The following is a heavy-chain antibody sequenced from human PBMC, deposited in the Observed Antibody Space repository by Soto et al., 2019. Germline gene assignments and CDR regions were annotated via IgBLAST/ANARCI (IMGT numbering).Heavy chain of an antibody. CDR1: GYTFTSYH. CDR2: ISAYNTNT. CDR3: ARDTPPTDY. V-gene: IGHV1-18*01. Sequence: QVQLVQSGAEVKKPGASVKVSCKTSGYTFTSYHISWVRQAPGQGLEWMGWISAYNTNTNYAQKFQGRVTMTTDTLAGTAYMELRSLRSDDTAVYYCARDTPPTDYWGQGTLVTVSS. J-gene: IGHJ4*02.